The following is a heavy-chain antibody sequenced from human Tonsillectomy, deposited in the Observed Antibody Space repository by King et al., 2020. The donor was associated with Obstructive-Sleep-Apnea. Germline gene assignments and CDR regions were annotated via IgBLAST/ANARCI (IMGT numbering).Heavy chain of an antibody. V-gene: IGHV4-31*03. CDR2: IYYSVST. CDR3: ARDRAFDI. CDR1: GGSISSGGYY. Sequence: QLQESGPGLVKPSQTLSLTCTVSGGSISSGGYYWSWIRQHPGKNLEGIWYIYYSVSTYYNPSLKSRVTISVDTSKNQISLKLSSVTAADTAVYYCARDRAFDIWGQGTMVTVSS. J-gene: IGHJ3*02.